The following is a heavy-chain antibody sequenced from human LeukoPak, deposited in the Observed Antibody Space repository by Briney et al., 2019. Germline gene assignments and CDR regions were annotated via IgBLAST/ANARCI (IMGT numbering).Heavy chain of an antibody. CDR2: IYYSGST. Sequence: KTSETLSLTCTVSGGSISSYYWSWIRQPPGKGLEWIGHIYYSGSTNHNPSLKSRVTISVDTSKNQFSLKLSSVTAADTAVYYCAGGGLRYDFWSGSAGYFDYWGQGTLVTVSS. CDR1: GGSISSYY. J-gene: IGHJ4*02. CDR3: AGGGLRYDFWSGSAGYFDY. V-gene: IGHV4-59*01. D-gene: IGHD3-3*01.